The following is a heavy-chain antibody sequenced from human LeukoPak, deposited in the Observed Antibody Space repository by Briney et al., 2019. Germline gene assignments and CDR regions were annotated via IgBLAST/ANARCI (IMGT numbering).Heavy chain of an antibody. V-gene: IGHV4-4*02. CDR1: GGPINGTNW. CDR2: MSLAGLT. J-gene: IGHJ4*02. Sequence: PSETLSLTCGVSGGPINGTNWWGWARQHPGQGLEGIGEMSLAGLTNYNPSLHGRVTMSLDKSSNQLSLHLTSVTAADTATYFCSRESGPFCPFGYWGQGTLVIVSS. D-gene: IGHD1-26*01. CDR3: SRESGPFCPFGY.